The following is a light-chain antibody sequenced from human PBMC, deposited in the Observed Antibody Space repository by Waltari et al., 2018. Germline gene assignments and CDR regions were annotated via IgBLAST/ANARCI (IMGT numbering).Light chain of an antibody. J-gene: IGLJ2*01. Sequence: QSALTQPASVSGSPGPSITIPRTASSREFGTSYLFPWYQQYPGKAPKVMIYEGSQRPSGVSSRFSASKSGNTASLTISVLQAEDEADYYCCSYALRSVVFGGGTKVTVL. V-gene: IGLV2-23*01. CDR1: SREFGTSYL. CDR3: CSYALRSVV. CDR2: EGS.